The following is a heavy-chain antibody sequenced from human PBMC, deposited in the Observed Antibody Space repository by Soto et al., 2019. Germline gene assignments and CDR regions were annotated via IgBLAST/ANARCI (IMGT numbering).Heavy chain of an antibody. J-gene: IGHJ5*02. V-gene: IGHV4-30-4*01. D-gene: IGHD2-15*01. CDR3: ARVSRGVVVAAWFDP. CDR1: GGSISSGDYY. Sequence: PSETLSLTCTVSGGSISSGDYYWSWIRQPPGKGLEWIGYIYYSGSTYYNPSLKSRVTISVDTSKNQFSLKLNSVTAADTAVYYCARVSRGVVVAAWFDPWGQGTLVTVSS. CDR2: IYYSGST.